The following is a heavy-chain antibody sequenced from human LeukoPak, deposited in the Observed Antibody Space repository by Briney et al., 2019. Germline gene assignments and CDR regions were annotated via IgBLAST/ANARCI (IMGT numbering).Heavy chain of an antibody. Sequence: ASETLSLTCAVYGGSFSGYYWSWTRQPPGKGLEWIGEINHSGSTNYNPSLKSRVTISVDTSKNQFSLKLSSVTAADTAVYYCASSGRFLEQPWILYYFDYWGQGTLVTVSS. D-gene: IGHD3-3*01. CDR2: INHSGST. CDR3: ASSGRFLEQPWILYYFDY. V-gene: IGHV4-34*01. J-gene: IGHJ4*02. CDR1: GGSFSGYY.